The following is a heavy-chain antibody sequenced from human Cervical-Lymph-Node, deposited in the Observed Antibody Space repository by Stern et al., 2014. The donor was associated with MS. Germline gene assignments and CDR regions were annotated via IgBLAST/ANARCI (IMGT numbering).Heavy chain of an antibody. D-gene: IGHD2-8*02. CDR2: INPSGCST. V-gene: IGHV1-46*01. J-gene: IGHJ5*02. Sequence: VQLEESGAEVKKPGASVKVSCQASGYTFTTYYMHWVRQAPGQGLEWMGIINPSGCSTTYAQKFQCRVTMTRDTSTSTVYMELSSLRSEDTAVYYCARGYCTGGVCPNWFDPWGQGTLVTVSS. CDR3: ARGYCTGGVCPNWFDP. CDR1: GYTFTTYY.